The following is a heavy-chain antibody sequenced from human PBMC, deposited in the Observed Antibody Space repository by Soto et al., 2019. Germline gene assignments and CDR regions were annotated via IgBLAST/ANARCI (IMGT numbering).Heavy chain of an antibody. CDR3: ARAFYYSDSSGYFPGYLQH. V-gene: IGHV1-2*04. Sequence: ASVKVSCKASGYRFIGYYIHWVRQAPGQGLEWMGWINPDNGDTKCAQKFQGWVTVTRDTSISTAYMEVSRLKSDDTAVYYCARAFYYSDSSGYFPGYLQHWGQGTLVTVSS. CDR1: GYRFIGYY. CDR2: INPDNGDT. D-gene: IGHD3-22*01. J-gene: IGHJ1*01.